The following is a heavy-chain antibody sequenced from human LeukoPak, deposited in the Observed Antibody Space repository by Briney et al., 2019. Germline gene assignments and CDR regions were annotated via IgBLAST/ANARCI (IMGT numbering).Heavy chain of an antibody. CDR3: ARDYDVLTAYPPTQLFDP. CDR1: GYSISSGYY. V-gene: IGHV4-38-2*02. CDR2: INHRGST. J-gene: IGHJ5*02. D-gene: IGHD3-9*01. Sequence: SETLSLTCTVSGYSISSGYYWGWIRQPPGKGLEWIGEINHRGSTNYNPSLKSRVTMSVDTSKNQFSLKLNSVTAADTAVYYCARDYDVLTAYPPTQLFDPWGQGTLVTVSS.